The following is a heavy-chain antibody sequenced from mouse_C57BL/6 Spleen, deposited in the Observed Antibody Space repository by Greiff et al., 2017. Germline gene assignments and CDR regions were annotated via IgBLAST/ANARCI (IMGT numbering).Heavy chain of an antibody. V-gene: IGHV1-59*01. J-gene: IGHJ4*01. Sequence: QVQLQQPGAELVRPGTSVKLSCKASGYTFTSYWMHWVKQRPGQGLEWIGVIDPSDSYTNYNQKFKGKATLTVDTSSSTAYMQLSSLTSADSAVYYCARNAYYGSSYVGAMDYWGQGTSVTVSS. CDR2: IDPSDSYT. D-gene: IGHD1-1*01. CDR1: GYTFTSYW. CDR3: ARNAYYGSSYVGAMDY.